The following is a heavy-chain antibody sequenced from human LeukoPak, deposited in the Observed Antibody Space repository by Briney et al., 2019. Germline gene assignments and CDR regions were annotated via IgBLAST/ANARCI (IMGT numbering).Heavy chain of an antibody. CDR1: GGSISSYY. V-gene: IGHV4-59*08. Sequence: PSETLSLTCTVSGGSISSYYWSRIRQPPGKGLEWIGHIYYSGSTNYNPSLKSRVTMSLDTSKNQFSLKLSSVTAADTAVYYCAGGGSYLRYYFDFWGQGTLVTVSS. D-gene: IGHD1-26*01. J-gene: IGHJ4*02. CDR2: IYYSGST. CDR3: AGGGSYLRYYFDF.